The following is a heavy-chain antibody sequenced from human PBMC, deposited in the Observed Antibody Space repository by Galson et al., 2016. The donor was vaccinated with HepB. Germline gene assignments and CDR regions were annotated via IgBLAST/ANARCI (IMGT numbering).Heavy chain of an antibody. V-gene: IGHV7-4-1*02. CDR3: ATYPPSTSRTWFDP. Sequence: SVKVSCKGSGYTFTTYPIIWVRQAPGQGLEYMGWINTNTGSPTYAQGFTGRFVFSLDTSASPAYLEITTLKTEDTAVYFCATYPPSTSRTWFDPWGQGTLVTVSS. J-gene: IGHJ5*02. CDR2: INTNTGSP. CDR1: GYTFTTYP. D-gene: IGHD2-2*01.